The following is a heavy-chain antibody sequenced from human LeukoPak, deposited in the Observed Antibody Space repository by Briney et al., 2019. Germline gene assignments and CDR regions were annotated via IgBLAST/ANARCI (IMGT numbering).Heavy chain of an antibody. CDR3: AKSGSHFDFDY. J-gene: IGHJ4*02. D-gene: IGHD1-26*01. V-gene: IGHV3-7*01. CDR1: GFHFSKFW. Sequence: GGSLRVSCEASGFHFSKFWMSWVRQAPGKGLEWVANIDPDGSEKYYVDSVKGRFTVSRDNAKNPLYLQMNSLSPEDTAVYHCAKSGSHFDFDYWGQGTLVTVSS. CDR2: IDPDGSEK.